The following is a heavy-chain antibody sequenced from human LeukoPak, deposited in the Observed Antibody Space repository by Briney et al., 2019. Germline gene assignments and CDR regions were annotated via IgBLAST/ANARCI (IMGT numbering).Heavy chain of an antibody. Sequence: ASVKVSCKASGGTFSSYAISWVRQAPGQGLEWMGWINPNSGGTNYAQKFQGRVTMTRDTSISTAYMELSRLRSDDTAVYYCARVRLGDYYGSGSYYEPYYYYYYMDVWGKGTRSPSP. D-gene: IGHD3-10*01. CDR2: INPNSGGT. CDR1: GGTFSSYA. J-gene: IGHJ6*03. CDR3: ARVRLGDYYGSGSYYEPYYYYYYMDV. V-gene: IGHV1-2*02.